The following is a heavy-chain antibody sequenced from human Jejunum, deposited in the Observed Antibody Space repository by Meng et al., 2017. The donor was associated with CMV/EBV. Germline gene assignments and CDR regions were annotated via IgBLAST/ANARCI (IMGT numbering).Heavy chain of an antibody. CDR2: ISRSGGDT. D-gene: IGHD3-3*01. Sequence: YAMTWVRQAPGKGLEWVSVISRSGGDTNYADSVKGRFTISRDNSKNTLYLEMSSLRAEDTAVYYCARVGPYYDFWSGFLVGAMDVWGQGTTVTVSS. J-gene: IGHJ6*02. CDR1: YA. V-gene: IGHV3-23*01. CDR3: ARVGPYYDFWSGFLVGAMDV.